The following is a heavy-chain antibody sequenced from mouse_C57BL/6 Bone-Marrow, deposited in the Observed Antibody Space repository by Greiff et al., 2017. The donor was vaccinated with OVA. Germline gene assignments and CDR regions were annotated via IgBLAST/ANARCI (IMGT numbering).Heavy chain of an antibody. J-gene: IGHJ1*03. CDR1: GFTFSSYA. CDR3: TRDLFITTPGYFDV. V-gene: IGHV5-9-1*02. Sequence: EVQLVESGAGLVKPGGSLKLSCAASGFTFSSYAMSWVRQTPEKRLEWVAYISSGGDYIYYADTVKGRFTISRDNARNTLYLQMSSLKSEDTAMYYCTRDLFITTPGYFDVWGTGTTVTVSS. CDR2: ISSGGDYI. D-gene: IGHD1-1*01.